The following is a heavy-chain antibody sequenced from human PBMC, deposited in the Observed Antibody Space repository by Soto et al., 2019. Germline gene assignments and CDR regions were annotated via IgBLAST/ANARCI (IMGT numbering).Heavy chain of an antibody. Sequence: QVQLVQSGAEVKKPGSSVKVSCKASGGTFSSYAISWVRQAPGQGLEWMGGIIPIFGTANYAQKFQGRVTITADESTSTAYMELSSLRSEDTAVYYCATQIVVVPAATIYYYYYGMDVWGQGTTVTVSS. CDR2: IIPIFGTA. J-gene: IGHJ6*02. V-gene: IGHV1-69*01. CDR1: GGTFSSYA. CDR3: ATQIVVVPAATIYYYYYGMDV. D-gene: IGHD2-2*01.